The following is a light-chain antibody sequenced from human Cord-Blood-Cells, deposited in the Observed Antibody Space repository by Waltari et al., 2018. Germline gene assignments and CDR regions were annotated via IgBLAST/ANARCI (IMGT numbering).Light chain of an antibody. V-gene: IGLV3-25*02. J-gene: IGLJ2*01. CDR2: KDS. CDR3: QSADSSGTYVV. Sequence: SSELTQPPSVAVSPGQTARITCSGAAMPKHYADWDKQKPGQAPVLVIYKDSERPSGIPERFSGPSSGTTVTLTISGVQAEDEADYYCQSADSSGTYVVFGGGTKLTVL. CDR1: AMPKHY.